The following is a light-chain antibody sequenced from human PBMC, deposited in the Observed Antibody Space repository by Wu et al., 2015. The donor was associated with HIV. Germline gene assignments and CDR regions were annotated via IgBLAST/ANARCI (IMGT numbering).Light chain of an antibody. J-gene: IGKJ1*01. V-gene: IGKV3-20*01. CDR1: QSVSSSY. Sequence: EIVLTQSPGTLSLSPGERATLSCRASQSVSSSYLAWYQQKPGQAPRLLIYGASSRATGIPDRFSGDGSGKDFTLTISRVEPEDFAVYYCQQYSDSIRTFGQGTKVEIK. CDR2: GAS. CDR3: QQYSDSIRT.